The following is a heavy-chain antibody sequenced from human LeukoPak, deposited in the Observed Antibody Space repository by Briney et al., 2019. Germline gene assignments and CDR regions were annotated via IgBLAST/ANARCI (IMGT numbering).Heavy chain of an antibody. CDR1: GFTFSNYW. D-gene: IGHD3-3*01. CDR3: ARDQYDTWSRRGNFDS. J-gene: IGHJ4*02. CDR2: IKLDGSEK. V-gene: IGHV3-7*03. Sequence: GGSLRLPCAASGFTFSNYWMTWVRQAPGKGLEWVANIKLDGSEKNYVDSVKGRFTISRDNTKNSLYLQMNSLRVEDTAVFYCARDQYDTWSRRGNFDSWGQGTLVIVSS.